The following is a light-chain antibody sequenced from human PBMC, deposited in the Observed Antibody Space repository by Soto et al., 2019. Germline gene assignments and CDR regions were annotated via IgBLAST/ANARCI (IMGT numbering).Light chain of an antibody. CDR2: DAS. Sequence: EIVLTQSPATLSLSPGERATLSCRASQSVSSYLAWYQHKPGQAPRLLIYDASNRDTGIPARFSGSGSGTDFTLTISSLKPEDFAVYYCQQRSNWPHTFGPGTKLEIK. CDR3: QQRSNWPHT. CDR1: QSVSSY. V-gene: IGKV3-11*01. J-gene: IGKJ2*01.